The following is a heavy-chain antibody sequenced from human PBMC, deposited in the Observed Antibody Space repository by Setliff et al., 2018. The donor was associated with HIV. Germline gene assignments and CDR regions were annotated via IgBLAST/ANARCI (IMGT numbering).Heavy chain of an antibody. D-gene: IGHD3-10*01. J-gene: IGHJ4*02. CDR2: IMPIFGPA. CDR3: ATATGYHDSGSLQN. V-gene: IGHV1-69*05. CDR1: GGTFSSYA. Sequence: ASVKVSCKASGGTFSSYAISWVRQAPGQGLEWMGGIMPIFGPANYAQKFQGRVTITRDEFTNTGYMELSSLRSEDTAVYYCATATGYHDSGSLQNWGQGTLVTVSS.